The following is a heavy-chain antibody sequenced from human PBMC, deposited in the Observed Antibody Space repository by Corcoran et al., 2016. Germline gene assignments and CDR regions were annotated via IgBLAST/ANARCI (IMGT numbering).Heavy chain of an antibody. J-gene: IGHJ4*02. V-gene: IGHV3-21*03. CDR2: ISSSSSYI. D-gene: IGHD1-1*01. CDR3: ARENGLGGAPPYYFDY. CDR1: GFTFSSYS. Sequence: EVQLVESGGGLVKPGGSLRLSCAASGFTFSSYSMNWVRQAPGKGLEWVSSISSSSSYIYYADSVKGRFTISRDNAKNSLYLQMNSLRAEDTAVYYCARENGLGGAPPYYFDYWGQGTLVTVSS.